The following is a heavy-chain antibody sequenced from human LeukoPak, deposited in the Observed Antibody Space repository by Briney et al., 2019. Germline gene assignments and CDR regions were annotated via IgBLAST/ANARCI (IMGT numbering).Heavy chain of an antibody. J-gene: IGHJ4*02. CDR3: AREWGRAVDY. D-gene: IGHD7-27*01. CDR1: GFTFSSYA. CDR2: ISYDGSNK. V-gene: IGHV3-30*04. Sequence: PGRSLRLSCAASGFTFSSYAMHWVRQAPGKGLEWVAVISYDGSNKYYADSVKGRFTISRDNSKNTLYLQMNSLRAEDTAVYYCAREWGRAVDYWGQGTLVTVSS.